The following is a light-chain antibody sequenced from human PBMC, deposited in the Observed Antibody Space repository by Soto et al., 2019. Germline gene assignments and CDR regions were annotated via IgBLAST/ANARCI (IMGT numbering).Light chain of an antibody. CDR3: QHSYSVPLS. CDR1: QNIVNY. CDR2: AAS. Sequence: DIQMTQSPSSLSASVGDRVTITCRASQNIVNYLNWYQRKPGKAPELLIYAASSLQSGVPSRFSGSGSATDFPLPLRCLLSEAFAPFYCQHSYSVPLSLRGGTKVESK. J-gene: IGKJ4*01. V-gene: IGKV1-39*01.